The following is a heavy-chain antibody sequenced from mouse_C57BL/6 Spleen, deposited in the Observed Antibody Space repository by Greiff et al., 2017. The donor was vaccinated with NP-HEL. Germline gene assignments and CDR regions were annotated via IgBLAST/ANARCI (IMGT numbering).Heavy chain of an antibody. J-gene: IGHJ1*03. CDR3: ARDTSYFDV. Sequence: EVKLVESGPGLVKPSQSLSLTCSVTGYSITSGYYWNWIRQFPGNKLEWMGYISYDGSNNYNPSLKNRISITRDTSKNQFFLKLNSVTTEDTATYYCARDTSYFDVWGTGTTVTVSS. V-gene: IGHV3-6*01. CDR2: ISYDGSN. CDR1: GYSITSGYY.